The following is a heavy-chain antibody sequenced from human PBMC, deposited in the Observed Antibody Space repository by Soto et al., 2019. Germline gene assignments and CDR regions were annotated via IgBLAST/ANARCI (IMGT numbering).Heavy chain of an antibody. Sequence: PGGSLRLSCAASGFTFSTYAMSWVRQAPWKGLEWVSAISGSGGSTYYADSVKGRFTISRDKSKNTLYLQMNSLRAEDTAVYYCAKNWDTTFSSSSHWGQGTLVTVSS. CDR3: AKNWDTTFSSSSH. CDR2: ISGSGGST. CDR1: GFTFSTYA. D-gene: IGHD6-6*01. J-gene: IGHJ4*02. V-gene: IGHV3-23*01.